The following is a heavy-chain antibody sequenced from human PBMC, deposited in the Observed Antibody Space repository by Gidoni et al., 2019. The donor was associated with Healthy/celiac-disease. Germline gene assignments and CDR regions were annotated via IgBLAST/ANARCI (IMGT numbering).Heavy chain of an antibody. V-gene: IGHV5-51*01. Sequence: EVQLVQSGAGVTKPGESLKISCKGSGYSFTSYWIGWVRQMPGKGMEWMGIIYPGESDTRYSPSFQGQVTISADKSSSTAYLRWSSLKASDTAMYYCARSGGYCSGGSCYSEGWFDPWGQGTLVTVPS. CDR3: ARSGGYCSGGSCYSEGWFDP. D-gene: IGHD2-15*01. CDR1: GYSFTSYW. J-gene: IGHJ5*02. CDR2: IYPGESDT.